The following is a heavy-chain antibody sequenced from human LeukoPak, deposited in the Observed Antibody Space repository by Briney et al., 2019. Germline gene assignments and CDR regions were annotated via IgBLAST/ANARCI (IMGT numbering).Heavy chain of an antibody. J-gene: IGHJ4*02. D-gene: IGHD3-22*01. Sequence: GGSLRLSCAASGLTFSSYSMNWVRQAPGKGLEWVSYISSSSSTIYYADSVKGRFTISRDNAKNSLYLQMNSLRAEDTAVYYCARDGPGYYDSSGYYSSYRYFDYWGQGTLVTVSS. V-gene: IGHV3-48*01. CDR2: ISSSSSTI. CDR3: ARDGPGYYDSSGYYSSYRYFDY. CDR1: GLTFSSYS.